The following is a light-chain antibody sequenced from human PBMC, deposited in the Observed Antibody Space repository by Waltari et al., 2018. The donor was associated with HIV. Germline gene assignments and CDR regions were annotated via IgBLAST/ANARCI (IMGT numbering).Light chain of an antibody. CDR1: SSNIGAGID. CDR2: GNN. CDR3: QSYDSGLNTYV. V-gene: IGLV1-40*01. Sequence: QSVLTQPPSLSGAPGQRVIISCTGSSSNIGAGIDVHWYQQLPGTAPKLLIYGNNNRPSGVPDRFSGSKSGTSASLANTGLQADDEADYYCQSYDSGLNTYVFGTGTRVTVL. J-gene: IGLJ1*01.